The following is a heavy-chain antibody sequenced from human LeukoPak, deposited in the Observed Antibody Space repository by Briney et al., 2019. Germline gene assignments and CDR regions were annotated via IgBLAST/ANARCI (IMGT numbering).Heavy chain of an antibody. CDR2: IKSDGSST. D-gene: IGHD2-8*02. V-gene: IGHV3-74*01. Sequence: GGSLRLSCAASGFTPRSYAMSWVRQAPGKGLMWVSRIKSDGSSTSYADSVKGRFTISRDNAKNTLYLQMNSLRAEDTAVYYCARGYCTGGGSCSRGYWGQGTLVTVSS. CDR3: ARGYCTGGGSCSRGY. CDR1: GFTPRSYA. J-gene: IGHJ4*02.